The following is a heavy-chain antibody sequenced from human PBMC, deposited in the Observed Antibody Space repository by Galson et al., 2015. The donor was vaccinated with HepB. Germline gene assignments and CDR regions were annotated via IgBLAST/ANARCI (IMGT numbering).Heavy chain of an antibody. V-gene: IGHV3-21*01. CDR1: GFTFSSYS. J-gene: IGHJ4*02. D-gene: IGHD6-19*01. CDR2: IRSSSGYA. Sequence: SLRLSCAASGFTFSSYSMNWVRQAPGKGLEWVSSIRSSSGYAYYADSVKGRFTISRDNAKNSLYLQMNSLRAEDTAVYYCAWLRISSGWYGNFDYWGQGTLVTVSS. CDR3: AWLRISSGWYGNFDY.